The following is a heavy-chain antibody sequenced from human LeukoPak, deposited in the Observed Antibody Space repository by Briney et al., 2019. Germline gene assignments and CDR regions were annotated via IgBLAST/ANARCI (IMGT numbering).Heavy chain of an antibody. V-gene: IGHV1-69*13. Sequence: GASVKVSCKASGGTFNNYAVSWVRQAPGQGPEWMGTIIPIFETTDYAQNFQGRFTITADESTTTAYMELSSLRFDDTAVYFCAGDKPDRQYRWFDPWGQGTVVTVSP. CDR2: IIPIFETT. D-gene: IGHD5-18*01. J-gene: IGHJ5*02. CDR3: AGDKPDRQYRWFDP. CDR1: GGTFNNYA.